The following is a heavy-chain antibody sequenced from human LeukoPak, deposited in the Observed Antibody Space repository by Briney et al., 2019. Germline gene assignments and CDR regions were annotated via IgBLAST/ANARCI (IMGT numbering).Heavy chain of an antibody. D-gene: IGHD3-10*01. CDR3: ARDITMVRGIIGYYYGMDV. Sequence: PGGSLRLSCAASGFTFSSYAMHWVRQAPGKGLEWVSYISSSSSTIYNADSVKGRFTISRDNAKNSLYLQMNSLRDEDTAVYYCARDITMVRGIIGYYYGMDVWGQGTTVTVSS. J-gene: IGHJ6*02. V-gene: IGHV3-48*02. CDR1: GFTFSSYA. CDR2: ISSSSSTI.